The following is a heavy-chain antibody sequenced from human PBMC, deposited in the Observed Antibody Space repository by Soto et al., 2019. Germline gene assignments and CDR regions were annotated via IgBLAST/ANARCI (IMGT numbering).Heavy chain of an antibody. Sequence: QVQLVESGGGVVQPGRSLRLSCVASGFTFSSYGMDWVRQAPGKGLEWVAGIWHDGSKTYYADSVKGRFTISRDNSKKTVDLQMNSLRAEDTAVYYCARHHDCSCHFSYFVFWGQGTPVTVSS. CDR1: GFTFSSYG. J-gene: IGHJ4*02. CDR2: IWHDGSKT. V-gene: IGHV3-33*01. CDR3: ARHHDCSCHFSYFVF. D-gene: IGHD3-3*02.